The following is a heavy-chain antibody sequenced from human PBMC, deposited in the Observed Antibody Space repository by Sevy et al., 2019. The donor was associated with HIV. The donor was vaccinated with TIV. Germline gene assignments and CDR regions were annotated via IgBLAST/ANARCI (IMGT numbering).Heavy chain of an antibody. CDR1: GFTFSSYA. CDR3: AKDGLSRYSGYESEDTNSYDYYYGMDV. Sequence: GESLKISCAASGFTFSSYAMSWVRQAPGKGLEWVSAISGSGGSTYHADSVKGRFTISRDNSKNTLYLQMNSLRAEDTAVYYCAKDGLSRYSGYESEDTNSYDYYYGMDVWGQGTTVTVSS. V-gene: IGHV3-23*01. CDR2: ISGSGGST. D-gene: IGHD5-12*01. J-gene: IGHJ6*02.